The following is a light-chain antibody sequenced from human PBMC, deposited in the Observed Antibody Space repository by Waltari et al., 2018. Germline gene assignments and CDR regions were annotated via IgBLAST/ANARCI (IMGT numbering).Light chain of an antibody. CDR1: QTISYW. Sequence: DIKMTQSPSTLSASVGDSVTITCRANQTISYWLAWYQQKPGKAPRLLIYDASILEGGVPSRFSGSAAGTEFTLSINSLQPDDFACYYCQQYNSYSWTFGQGTKVEIK. V-gene: IGKV1-5*01. J-gene: IGKJ1*01. CDR3: QQYNSYSWT. CDR2: DAS.